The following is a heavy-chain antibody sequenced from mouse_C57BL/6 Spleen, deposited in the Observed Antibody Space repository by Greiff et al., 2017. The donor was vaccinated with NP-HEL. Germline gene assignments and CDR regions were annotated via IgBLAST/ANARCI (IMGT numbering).Heavy chain of an antibody. CDR2: YPGSGNTY. Sequence: VQLQQSGPELVKPGASVKMSCKASGYTFTDYYMHWVKQKPGKGLEWIGEIYPGSGNTYYNEKFKGKATLTADTSSSTAYMQLSSLTSEDSAVYFCARRRTYMDYAMDYWGQGTSVTVSS. J-gene: IGHJ4*01. V-gene: IGHV1-83*01. CDR1: YTFTDYYM. D-gene: IGHD1-1*02. CDR3: RRRTYMDYAMDY.